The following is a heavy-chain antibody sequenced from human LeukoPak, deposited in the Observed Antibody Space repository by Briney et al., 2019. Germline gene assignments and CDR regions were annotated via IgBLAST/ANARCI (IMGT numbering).Heavy chain of an antibody. V-gene: IGHV3-9*01. CDR1: GFTFDDYA. D-gene: IGHD3-10*01. Sequence: GGSLRLSCAASGFTFDDYAMHWVRQAPGKGLEWVSGISWNSGSIGYADSVKGRFTISRDNAKNSLYLQMNSLRAEDTALYYCASYGSGSYELRAIERHDAFDIWGQGTMVTVSS. CDR2: ISWNSGSI. J-gene: IGHJ3*02. CDR3: ASYGSGSYELRAIERHDAFDI.